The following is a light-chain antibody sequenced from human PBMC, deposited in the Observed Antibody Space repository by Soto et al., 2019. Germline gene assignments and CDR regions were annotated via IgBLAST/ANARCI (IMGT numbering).Light chain of an antibody. V-gene: IGKV2D-29*01. Sequence: DIVMAQTGVSLSVTRGQPACISCKSSPGLLQAKWETYLSWYLQKPGQPPQLLIYEVSTRFSGVPARFSGSGSGTDFTLNISRVEAEDFGVYYCVQSVQPPYTFGQGTKVDIK. CDR1: PGLLQAKWETY. CDR3: VQSVQPPYT. CDR2: EVS. J-gene: IGKJ2*01.